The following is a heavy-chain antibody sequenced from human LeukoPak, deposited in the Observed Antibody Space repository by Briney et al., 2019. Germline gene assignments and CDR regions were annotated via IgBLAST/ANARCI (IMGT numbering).Heavy chain of an antibody. Sequence: PGGSLRLSCAASGFTFSSYAMSWVRQAPGKGLEWVSAISGSGGSTYYADSVKGRFTISRDNSKNTLYLQMNSLRAEDTAVYYRAKDRYSSSSAYFDYWGQGTLVTVSS. V-gene: IGHV3-23*01. CDR3: AKDRYSSSSAYFDY. CDR1: GFTFSSYA. D-gene: IGHD6-6*01. CDR2: ISGSGGST. J-gene: IGHJ4*02.